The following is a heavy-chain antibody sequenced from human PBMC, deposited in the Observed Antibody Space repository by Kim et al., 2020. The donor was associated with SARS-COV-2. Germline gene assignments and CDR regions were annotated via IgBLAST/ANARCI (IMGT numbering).Heavy chain of an antibody. CDR2: ISYDGSNK. J-gene: IGHJ6*02. CDR3: AKAIYDSSGYPQIYYYYGMDV. V-gene: IGHV3-30*18. D-gene: IGHD3-22*01. CDR1: GFTFSSYG. Sequence: GGSLRLSCAASGFTFSSYGMHWVRQAPGKGLEWVSVISYDGSNKYYADSVKGRFTISRDNSKNTLYLQMNSLRAEDTAVYYCAKAIYDSSGYPQIYYYYGMDVWGQGTTVTVSS.